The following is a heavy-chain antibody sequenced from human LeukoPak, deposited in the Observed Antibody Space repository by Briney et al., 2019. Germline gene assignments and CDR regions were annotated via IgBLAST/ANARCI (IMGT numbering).Heavy chain of an antibody. J-gene: IGHJ4*02. CDR2: IYYSGST. Sequence: SETLSLTCAVSGYSISSGYYWGWIWQPPGKGLEWIGYIYYSGSTNYNPSLKSRVTISVDTSKNQFSLKLSSVTAADTAVYYCAREIPYLYYFDYWGQGTLVTVSS. CDR1: GYSISSGYY. V-gene: IGHV4-61*01. CDR3: AREIPYLYYFDY.